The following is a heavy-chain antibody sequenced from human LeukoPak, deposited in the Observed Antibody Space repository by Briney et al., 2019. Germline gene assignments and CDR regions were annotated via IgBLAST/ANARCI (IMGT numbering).Heavy chain of an antibody. CDR3: GGGGYLLDY. Sequence: PGGSLRLSCAASGFSLGTDWMNWVRQAPGKGLVWVSRINSDGSTTTYADSVKGRFTISRDNAKNTLYLQMNSLRAEDTAVYYCGGGGYLLDYWGQGTLVIVSS. V-gene: IGHV3-74*01. J-gene: IGHJ4*02. CDR2: INSDGSTT. D-gene: IGHD1-26*01. CDR1: GFSLGTDW.